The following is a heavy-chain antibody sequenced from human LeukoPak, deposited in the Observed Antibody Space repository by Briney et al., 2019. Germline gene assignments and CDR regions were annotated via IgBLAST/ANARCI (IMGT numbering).Heavy chain of an antibody. V-gene: IGHV4-39*01. Sequence: PSETLSLTCSVSGGSISSGRYYWVWIRQPPGKGLEWTGSIDYSGSTYYNPSLKSRVTISVDTSKNQFSLKLSSVTAADTALYYCARQHTRIAVPALLDLWGHGTLVTVSS. CDR1: GGSISSGRYY. CDR2: IDYSGST. J-gene: IGHJ5*02. CDR3: ARQHTRIAVPALLDL. D-gene: IGHD6-19*01.